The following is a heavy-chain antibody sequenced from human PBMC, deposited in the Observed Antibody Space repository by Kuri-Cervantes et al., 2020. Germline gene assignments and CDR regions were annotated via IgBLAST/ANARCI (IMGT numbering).Heavy chain of an antibody. J-gene: IGHJ3*02. CDR2: MNPNSLNT. V-gene: IGHV1-8*01. Sequence: ASVKVSCKASGYSFNRYDINWVRQAPGQGLEWMGWMNPNSLNTGSAQKFQGRVTMTRNTSISTAYTELSSLRSEDTAVYYCARGLAARPLDAFDIWGQGTMVTVSS. D-gene: IGHD6-6*01. CDR1: GYSFNRYD. CDR3: ARGLAARPLDAFDI.